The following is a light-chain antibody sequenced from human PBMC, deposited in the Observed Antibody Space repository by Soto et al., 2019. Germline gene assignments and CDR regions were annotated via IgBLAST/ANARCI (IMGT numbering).Light chain of an antibody. J-gene: IGLJ2*01. V-gene: IGLV1-51*01. CDR2: DND. Sequence: QSVLTQPPSVSAAPGQTVTISCSGSSSNIGNNYVFWYQQLPGTAPKLLIYDNDKRPSGIPDRFSGSKSGTSATLGITGRQTGDEADYYCATWDRSRSVGVFGGGTKLTVL. CDR1: SSNIGNNY. CDR3: ATWDRSRSVGV.